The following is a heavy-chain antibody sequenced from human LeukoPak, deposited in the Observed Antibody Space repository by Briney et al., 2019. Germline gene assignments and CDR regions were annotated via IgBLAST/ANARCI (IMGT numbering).Heavy chain of an antibody. V-gene: IGHV4-59*12. CDR3: ARVLYYYDSSGYDAFDI. CDR2: IYYSGIT. D-gene: IGHD3-22*01. CDR1: GGSISSYY. J-gene: IGHJ3*02. Sequence: SETLSLTCTVSGGSISSYYWSWIRQFPGKGLEWIGYIYYSGITKYNPSLKSRVTMSVDTSKNQFSLKLSSVTAADTAVYYCARVLYYYDSSGYDAFDIWGQGTMVTVSS.